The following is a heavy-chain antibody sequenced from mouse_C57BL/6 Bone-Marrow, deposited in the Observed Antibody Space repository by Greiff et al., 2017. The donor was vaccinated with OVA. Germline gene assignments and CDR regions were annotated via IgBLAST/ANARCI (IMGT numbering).Heavy chain of an antibody. CDR3: ARKMVLRLRFDY. J-gene: IGHJ2*01. CDR1: GYTFTDYY. Sequence: EVQLQQSGPELVKPGASVKISCKASGYTFTDYYMNWVKQSHGKSLEWIGDINPNNGGTSYNQKFKGKATLTVDKSSSTAYMELRSLTSEDSAVYYCARKMVLRLRFDYWGQGTTRTVSS. V-gene: IGHV1-26*01. D-gene: IGHD1-1*01. CDR2: INPNNGGT.